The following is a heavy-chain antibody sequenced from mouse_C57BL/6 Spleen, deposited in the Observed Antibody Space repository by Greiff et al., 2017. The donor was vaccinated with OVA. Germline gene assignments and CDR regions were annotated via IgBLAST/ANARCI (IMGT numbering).Heavy chain of an antibody. J-gene: IGHJ1*03. CDR1: GFTFTDYY. CDR3: ARYRGTTAYWYFDV. V-gene: IGHV7-3*01. CDR2: IRNKANGYTT. Sequence: EVKVVESGGGLVQPGGSLSLSCAASGFTFTDYYMSWVRQPPGKALEWLGFIRNKANGYTTEYSASVQGRFTISRDNSQSILYLQMNALRAEDSATYYCARYRGTTAYWYFDVWGTGTTVTVSS. D-gene: IGHD1-2*01.